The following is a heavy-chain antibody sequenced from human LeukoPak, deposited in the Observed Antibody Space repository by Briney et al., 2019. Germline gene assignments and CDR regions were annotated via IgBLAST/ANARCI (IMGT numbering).Heavy chain of an antibody. CDR3: VGRSLYGRSWLFEY. D-gene: IGHD3-10*01. CDR1: GDSISSSKW. J-gene: IGHJ4*02. CDR2: IYHDRPT. V-gene: IGHV4-4*02. Sequence: SGTLSLTCNVSGDSISSSKWWSWVRQAPGEGLEWIGEIYHDRPTSLNPSLRSRLTISVDKSASQFFLNLNSVTGTDTAVYYCVGRSLYGRSWLFEYRGQGALVTVSS.